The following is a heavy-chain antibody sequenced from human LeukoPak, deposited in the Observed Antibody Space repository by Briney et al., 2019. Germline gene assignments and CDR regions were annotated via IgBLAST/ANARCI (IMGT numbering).Heavy chain of an antibody. J-gene: IGHJ4*02. V-gene: IGHV1-18*04. D-gene: IGHD3-9*01. Sequence: GASVKVSCKASGYTFTSYGISWVRQAPGQGLEWMGWISAYNGNTNYAQKLQGRVTMTTDTSTSTAYMELRSLRSDDTAVYYCARVRTALRYFDWLLSNFDYRGQGTLVTVSS. CDR1: GYTFTSYG. CDR3: ARVRTALRYFDWLLSNFDY. CDR2: ISAYNGNT.